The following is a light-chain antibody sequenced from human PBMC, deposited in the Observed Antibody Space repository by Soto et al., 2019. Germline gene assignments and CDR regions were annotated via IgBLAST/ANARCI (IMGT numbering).Light chain of an antibody. CDR3: HQTFTPPLT. CDR1: QDIAIY. Sequence: IQLPHSPPSLSASVGDRATITCRASQDIAIYLAWYQQKPGEAPKLLIYAASTLYGGVPSRFSGSGSGTDFTLTIRSLQPEDFATYWCHQTFTPPLTFGGGTKVDIK. CDR2: AAS. V-gene: IGKV1-9*01. J-gene: IGKJ4*01.